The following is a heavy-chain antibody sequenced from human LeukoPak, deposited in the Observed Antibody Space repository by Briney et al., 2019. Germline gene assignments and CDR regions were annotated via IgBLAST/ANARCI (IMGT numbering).Heavy chain of an antibody. Sequence: SETLSLTCTVSGGSISSYYWSWIRQPPGKGLEWIGYIYYSGSTNYNPSLKSRVTISVDTSKNQFSLKLSSVTAADTAVYYCARALVTWAAIPSYYFDYWGQGTLVTVSS. CDR1: GGSISSYY. CDR2: IYYSGST. D-gene: IGHD2-21*01. J-gene: IGHJ4*02. V-gene: IGHV4-59*01. CDR3: ARALVTWAAIPSYYFDY.